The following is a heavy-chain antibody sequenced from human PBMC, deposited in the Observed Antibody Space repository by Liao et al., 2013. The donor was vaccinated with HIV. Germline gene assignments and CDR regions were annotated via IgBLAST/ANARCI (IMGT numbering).Heavy chain of an antibody. CDR3: ARGGISLDY. V-gene: IGHV4-4*07. Sequence: QVQLQESGPGLVRPSETLSLTCTVSGDSIDSYYWSWIRQPAGKGLEWIGRVSATGGPNYNPSLTSRVTMSLDTSKNQFSLNLNSVTAADTAIYYCARGGISLDYWGLGTLVTVSS. D-gene: IGHD3-10*01. CDR1: GDSIDSYY. CDR2: VSATGGP. J-gene: IGHJ4*02.